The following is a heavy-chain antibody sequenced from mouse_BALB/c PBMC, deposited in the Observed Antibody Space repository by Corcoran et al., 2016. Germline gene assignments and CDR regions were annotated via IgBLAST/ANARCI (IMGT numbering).Heavy chain of an antibody. D-gene: IGHD2-14*01. Sequence: EVQLQQSGAELVKPGASVKLSCTASGFNIKDTYMHWVKQRPEQGLEWIGRIDPANGNTKYDPKFQGKATITADTSSNTAYLQFSSLTSEDTAVYYCARSGDRYAYAMDYWGQGTSVTVSS. V-gene: IGHV14-3*02. J-gene: IGHJ4*01. CDR2: IDPANGNT. CDR3: ARSGDRYAYAMDY. CDR1: GFNIKDTY.